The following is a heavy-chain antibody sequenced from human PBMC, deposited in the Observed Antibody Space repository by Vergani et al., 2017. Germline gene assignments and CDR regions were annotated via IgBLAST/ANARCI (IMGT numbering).Heavy chain of an antibody. CDR1: GGSISSSSYY. CDR3: ARYLPVQGDL. V-gene: IGHV4-39*07. CDR2: IYYSGIT. D-gene: IGHD3-10*01. J-gene: IGHJ5*02. Sequence: QLQLPESGPGLVKPSETLSLTCPVSGGSISSSSYYWGWIRQPPGQGLEWIGSIYYSGITYYNPSLKRRVTISEDTSKNQFSLKLSSVTAADTAVYYCARYLPVQGDLWGQGTLVTVSS.